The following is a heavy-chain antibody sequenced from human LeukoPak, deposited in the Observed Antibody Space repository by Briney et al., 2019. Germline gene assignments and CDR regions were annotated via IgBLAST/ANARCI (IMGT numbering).Heavy chain of an antibody. J-gene: IGHJ5*02. V-gene: IGHV1-2*02. CDR1: GYPFTYYF. D-gene: IGHD6-13*01. CDR2: INPNTGDT. Sequence: ASVKVSCKASGYPFTYYFIHWVRQAPGLGLEWLGRINPNTGDTDYRQRFQCRVTMTRDTSSDTAYMELSGLRPDDTAMYYCARDLGSSWFRPWGQGTLVTVSS. CDR3: ARDLGSSWFRP.